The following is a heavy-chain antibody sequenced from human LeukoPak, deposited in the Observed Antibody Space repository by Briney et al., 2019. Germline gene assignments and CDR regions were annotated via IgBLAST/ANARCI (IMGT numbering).Heavy chain of an antibody. CDR3: ASNFDGYNYPY. Sequence: SCKASGGTFSSYAMSWVRQAPGKGLEWVSAISGSGGSTYYADSVRGRFTISRDNSKNTLYLQMNSLRAEDTAVYYCASNFDGYNYPYWGQGTLVTVSS. CDR1: GGTFSSYA. J-gene: IGHJ4*02. CDR2: ISGSGGST. D-gene: IGHD5-24*01. V-gene: IGHV3-23*01.